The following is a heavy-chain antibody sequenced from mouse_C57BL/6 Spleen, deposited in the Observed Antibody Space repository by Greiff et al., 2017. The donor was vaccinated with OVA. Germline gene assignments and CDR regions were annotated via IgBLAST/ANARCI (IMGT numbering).Heavy chain of an antibody. Sequence: QVQLQQPGAELVMPGASVKLSCKASGYTFTSYWMHWVKQRPGQGLEWIGEIDPSDSYTNYNQKFKGKSTLTVDKSSSTAYMQLSSLTSEDSAVYYCARSGGSSGPWFAYWGQGTLVTVSA. D-gene: IGHD1-1*01. CDR3: ARSGGSSGPWFAY. V-gene: IGHV1-69*01. J-gene: IGHJ3*01. CDR2: IDPSDSYT. CDR1: GYTFTSYW.